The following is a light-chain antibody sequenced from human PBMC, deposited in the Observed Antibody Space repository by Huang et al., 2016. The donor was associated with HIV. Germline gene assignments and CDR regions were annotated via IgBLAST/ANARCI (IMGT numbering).Light chain of an antibody. CDR1: QSVLSNFNNKTY. J-gene: IGKJ4*01. CDR3: QHYYSSPIT. CDR2: WAS. Sequence: DIVMTQSPDSLAVSLGERASINCKSSQSVLSNFNNKTYLAWYQQKPGQPPKLLIYWASTRESGVPDRFSGSGSETDFTLTISSLQAEDVAFYYCQHYYSSPITFGVGTKVEIK. V-gene: IGKV4-1*01.